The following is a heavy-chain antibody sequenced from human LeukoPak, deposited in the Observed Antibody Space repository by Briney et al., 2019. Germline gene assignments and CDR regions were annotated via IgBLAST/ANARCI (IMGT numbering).Heavy chain of an antibody. J-gene: IGHJ4*02. V-gene: IGHV5-51*01. Sequence: GESLKISCKGSGYSFTSYWIGWVRQMPGKGLERMGIIYPGDSDTRYSPSFQGQVTISADKSISTAYLQWSSLKASDTAMYYCARSPVLRYFDWLSPFDYWGQGTLVTVSS. CDR1: GYSFTSYW. CDR3: ARSPVLRYFDWLSPFDY. D-gene: IGHD3-9*01. CDR2: IYPGDSDT.